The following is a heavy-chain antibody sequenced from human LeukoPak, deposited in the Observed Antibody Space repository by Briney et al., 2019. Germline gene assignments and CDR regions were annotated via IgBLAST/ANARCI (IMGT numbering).Heavy chain of an antibody. CDR1: GGSISSYY. CDR2: IYYSGST. V-gene: IGHV4-59*01. J-gene: IGHJ5*02. Sequence: SETLSLTCTVSGGSISSYYWSWIRQPPGKGLEWIGYIYYSGSTNYNPSLKSRVTISVDTSKNRFSLKLSSVTAADTAVYYCARVDSAVTTRYNWFDPWGQGTLVTVSS. D-gene: IGHD4-17*01. CDR3: ARVDSAVTTRYNWFDP.